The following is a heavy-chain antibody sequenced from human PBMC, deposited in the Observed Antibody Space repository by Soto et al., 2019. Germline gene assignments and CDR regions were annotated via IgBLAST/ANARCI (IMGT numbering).Heavy chain of an antibody. Sequence: QVHLVQSGAEVKKPGSSVKVSCKASGGTFSSYVISWVRQAPGQGLEWMGGIIPIFGTANYAQKFQGRVTITADESTSTAYMELSSLRSEDTAIYYCARPTRYYYDTSDQSAWFDPWGQGTLVTVSS. CDR3: ARPTRYYYDTSDQSAWFDP. CDR1: GGTFSSYV. V-gene: IGHV1-69*12. CDR2: IIPIFGTA. J-gene: IGHJ5*02. D-gene: IGHD3-22*01.